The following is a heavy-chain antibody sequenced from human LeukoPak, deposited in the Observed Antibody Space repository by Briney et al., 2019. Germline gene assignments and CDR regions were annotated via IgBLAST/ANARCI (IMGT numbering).Heavy chain of an antibody. CDR2: IYTSGST. D-gene: IGHD3-22*01. V-gene: IGHV4-4*07. J-gene: IGHJ4*02. CDR1: GGSISNYY. Sequence: SETLSLTCTVSGGSISNYYWSWIRQPAGKGLEWIGRIYTSGSTNYNPSLKSRVTTSIDTSKNQFSLKLSSVTAADTAVYYCARNYYDSSGYKYAFDYWGQGTLVTVSS. CDR3: ARNYYDSSGYKYAFDY.